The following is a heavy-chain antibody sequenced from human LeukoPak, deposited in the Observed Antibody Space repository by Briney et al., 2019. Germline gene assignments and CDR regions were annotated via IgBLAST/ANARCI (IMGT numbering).Heavy chain of an antibody. CDR2: LYYSGST. Sequence: SETLSLTCTVSGGSISSYYWSWIRQPPGKGLEWIGYLYYSGSTNYNPSLKSRVTISVDTSKNQFSLKLSSVTAADTAVYYCARHRGPGIAAAGAYFDYWGQGTLVIVSS. CDR3: ARHRGPGIAAAGAYFDY. J-gene: IGHJ4*02. V-gene: IGHV4-59*08. D-gene: IGHD6-13*01. CDR1: GGSISSYY.